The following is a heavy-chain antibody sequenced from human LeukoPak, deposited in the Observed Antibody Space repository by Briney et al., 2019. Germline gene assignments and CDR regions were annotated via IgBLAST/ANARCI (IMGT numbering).Heavy chain of an antibody. V-gene: IGHV3-66*02. CDR3: ARVSVRTTGSLDY. J-gene: IGHJ4*02. D-gene: IGHD3-10*01. Sequence: GGSLRLSCAASGFTVSSNYMSWVRQAPGKGLEWVSLIYSAGSTSYADSVKGRFTISRDNSKNTLSLQMNSLRAEDTAVYYCARVSVRTTGSLDYWGQGTLVTVSS. CDR1: GFTVSSNY. CDR2: IYSAGST.